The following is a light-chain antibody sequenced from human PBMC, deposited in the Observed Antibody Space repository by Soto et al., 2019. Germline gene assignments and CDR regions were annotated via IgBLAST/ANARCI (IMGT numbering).Light chain of an antibody. V-gene: IGKV1-5*01. Sequence: DIPMTQSPSTLSASVGDRVTITCRASQSISNWLAWYQQKPGKAPKLLIYDASSLESGVPSRFSGSGSGTEFTLTISSLQPDDFATYYCQQFTSWWTFGHGTKVEI. CDR2: DAS. CDR1: QSISNW. J-gene: IGKJ1*01. CDR3: QQFTSWWT.